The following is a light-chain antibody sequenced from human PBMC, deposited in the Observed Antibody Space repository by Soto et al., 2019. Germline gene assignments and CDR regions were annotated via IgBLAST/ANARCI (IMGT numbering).Light chain of an antibody. CDR1: QSISSY. CDR2: AAS. Sequence: DRQMKQSPSSLSASLGDRVTITCRASQSISSYLNWYQQKPGKAPKLLIYAASSLQSGVPSRFSGSGSGTDFTLTINSLQREDFATYYCQQTYNTPLTFGGGT. V-gene: IGKV1-39*01. J-gene: IGKJ4*01. CDR3: QQTYNTPLT.